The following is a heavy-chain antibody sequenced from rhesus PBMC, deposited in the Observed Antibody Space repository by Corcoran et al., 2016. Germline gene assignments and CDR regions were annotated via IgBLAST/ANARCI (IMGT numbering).Heavy chain of an antibody. Sequence: QVQLQESGPGLVKPSETLSLTCAVSGGSISDDYYWSWIRQPPGKGLEWIGYIYGSGGGTNYNPPHKKRVTISIDTAKNQFSLKMSLVTAADTAVYDCARDRGSGWPGFDYWGQGVLVTVSS. CDR1: GGSISDDYY. CDR3: ARDRGSGWPGFDY. D-gene: IGHD6-31*01. CDR2: IYGSGGGT. V-gene: IGHV4-106*01. J-gene: IGHJ4*01.